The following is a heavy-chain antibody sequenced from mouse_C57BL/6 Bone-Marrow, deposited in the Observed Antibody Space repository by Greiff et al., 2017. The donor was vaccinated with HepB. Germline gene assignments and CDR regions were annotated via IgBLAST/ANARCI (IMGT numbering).Heavy chain of an antibody. Sequence: QVQLQQPGTELVKPGASVKLSCKASGYTFTSYWIHWVKQRPGQGLEWIGNINPRNGGTDYSEKFKSKATLTVDKSSSTAYMQLSSLSSEESAAYYCASGWLPYAMDYWGQGTSVTVSA. V-gene: IGHV1-53*01. CDR2: INPRNGGT. J-gene: IGHJ4*01. CDR3: ASGWLPYAMDY. D-gene: IGHD2-3*01. CDR1: GYTFTSYW.